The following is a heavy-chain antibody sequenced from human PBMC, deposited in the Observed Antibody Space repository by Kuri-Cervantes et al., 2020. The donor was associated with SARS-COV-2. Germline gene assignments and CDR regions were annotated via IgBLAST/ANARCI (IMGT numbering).Heavy chain of an antibody. J-gene: IGHJ1*01. V-gene: IGHV7-4-1*02. CDR3: ARGYQPRTYYYDSSGYKEYFQH. Sequence: ASVKVSCKASGYTFTSYAMNWVRQAPGQGLEWMGWINTNTGNPTYAQGFTGRFVFSLDTSVSTAYLQISSLKAEDTAVHYCARGYQPRTYYYDSSGYKEYFQHWGQGTLVTVSS. CDR1: GYTFTSYA. D-gene: IGHD3-22*01. CDR2: INTNTGNP.